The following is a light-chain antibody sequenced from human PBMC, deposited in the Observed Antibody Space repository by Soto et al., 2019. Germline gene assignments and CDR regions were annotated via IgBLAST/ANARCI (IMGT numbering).Light chain of an antibody. J-gene: IGKJ1*01. Sequence: EIVLTQSPGTLSLSPGERATLSCRASQSVSSNLAWYQQKPGQAPRLLTYGASTRATGIPARFSGSGSGTDFTLTISRLEPEDFAVYYCQQYGSSPGTFGQGTK. CDR3: QQYGSSPGT. CDR1: QSVSSN. CDR2: GAS. V-gene: IGKV3-20*01.